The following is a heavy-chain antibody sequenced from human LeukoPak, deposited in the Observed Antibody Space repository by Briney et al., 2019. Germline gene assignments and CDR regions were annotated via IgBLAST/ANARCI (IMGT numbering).Heavy chain of an antibody. CDR1: GFTVSSYA. Sequence: PGGSLRLSCAASGFTVSSYAMSWVRQAPGQGLEWVSAISGSGGSTYYADSVKGRFTISRDNSKNTLYLQMNSLRAEDTAVYYCAKGQDIVVVPAAKKYYYYYGMDVWGQGPTVTVSS. D-gene: IGHD2-2*01. CDR2: ISGSGGST. CDR3: AKGQDIVVVPAAKKYYYYYGMDV. V-gene: IGHV3-23*01. J-gene: IGHJ6*02.